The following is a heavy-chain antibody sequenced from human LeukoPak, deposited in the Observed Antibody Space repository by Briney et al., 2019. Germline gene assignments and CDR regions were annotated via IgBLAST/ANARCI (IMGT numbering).Heavy chain of an antibody. Sequence: GGSLRLSCAASGFTFSTYAMTWVRQAPGKGLEWVSLISGTGGSTYYADSVKGRFTISRDNSKNTLYLQMNSLRAEDTAVYYCAKQAGYNVPDYWGQGTLVTVSS. V-gene: IGHV3-23*01. J-gene: IGHJ4*02. CDR1: GFTFSTYA. CDR2: ISGTGGST. D-gene: IGHD5-24*01. CDR3: AKQAGYNVPDY.